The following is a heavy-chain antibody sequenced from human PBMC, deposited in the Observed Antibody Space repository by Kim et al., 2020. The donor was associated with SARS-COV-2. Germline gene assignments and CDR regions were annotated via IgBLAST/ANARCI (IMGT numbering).Heavy chain of an antibody. Sequence: ASVKVSCKASGYTFTSYDINWVRQATGQGLEWMGWMNPNSGNTGYAQKFQGRVTQTRNTSISTAYRGLSSLRSEDTAVYYCARRIRGGRAWFDPWGQGTLVTVSS. D-gene: IGHD2-15*01. V-gene: IGHV1-8*01. CDR1: GYTFTSYD. CDR3: ARRIRGGRAWFDP. J-gene: IGHJ5*02. CDR2: MNPNSGNT.